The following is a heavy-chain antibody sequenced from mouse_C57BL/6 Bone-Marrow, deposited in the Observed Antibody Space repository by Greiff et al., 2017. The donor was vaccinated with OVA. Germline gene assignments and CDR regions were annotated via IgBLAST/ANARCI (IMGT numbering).Heavy chain of an antibody. Sequence: EVMLVDSGGGLVQSGRSLRLSCATSGFTFSDFYMEWVRQAPGKGLEWIAASRNKANDYTTEYSASVKGRFIVSRDTSQSILYLQMNALRAEDTAIYYCARDADGFDYWGQGTTLTVSS. CDR3: ARDADGFDY. V-gene: IGHV7-1*01. J-gene: IGHJ2*01. CDR1: GFTFSDFY. CDR2: SRNKANDYTT.